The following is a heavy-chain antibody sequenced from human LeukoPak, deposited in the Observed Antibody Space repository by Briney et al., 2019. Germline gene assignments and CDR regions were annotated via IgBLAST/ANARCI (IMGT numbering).Heavy chain of an antibody. Sequence: SETLSLTCTVSGGSFSIYYWSWIRQPPGKGLEWIGYIYYSGSTDYNPSLKSRVTMSLDTSKNQFSLNLNSVTAADTAVYYSTRAVITFGAAVAKGIGGWGQRTLVTAS. J-gene: IGHJ4*01. CDR3: TRAVITFGAAVAKGIGG. V-gene: IGHV4-59*01. D-gene: IGHD3-16*01. CDR2: IYYSGST. CDR1: GGSFSIYY.